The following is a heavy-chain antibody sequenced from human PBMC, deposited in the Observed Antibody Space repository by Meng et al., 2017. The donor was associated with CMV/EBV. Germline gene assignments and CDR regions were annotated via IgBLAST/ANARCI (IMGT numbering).Heavy chain of an antibody. CDR2: IYYSGST. CDR3: ASSGGDGYSLDY. V-gene: IGHV4-39*07. Sequence: SETLSLTCTVSGGSISSSSYYWGWIRQPPGKGLEWIGSIYYSGSTYYNPSLKSRVTISVDTSKNQFSLKLSSVTAADTAVYYCASSGGDGYSLDYWGQGTLVTVSS. D-gene: IGHD5-24*01. J-gene: IGHJ4*02. CDR1: GGSISSSSYY.